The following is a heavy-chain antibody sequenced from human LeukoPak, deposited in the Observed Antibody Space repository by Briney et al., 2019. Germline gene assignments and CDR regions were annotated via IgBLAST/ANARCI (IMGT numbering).Heavy chain of an antibody. CDR1: GFTFSSYA. Sequence: GGSLRLSCAASGFTFSSYAMSWVRQAPGKGLEWVSAISGSGGSTYYADSVKGRFTISRDNSKNTLYLQMNSLRAEDTAGYYCAKESSSVYYGDYYYYYGMDVGGQGTTVTVSS. J-gene: IGHJ6*02. CDR3: AKESSSVYYGDYYYYYGMDV. CDR2: ISGSGGST. D-gene: IGHD3-22*01. V-gene: IGHV3-23*01.